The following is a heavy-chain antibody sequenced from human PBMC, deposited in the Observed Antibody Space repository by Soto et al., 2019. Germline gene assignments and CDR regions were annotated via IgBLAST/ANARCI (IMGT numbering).Heavy chain of an antibody. V-gene: IGHV3-23*01. CDR3: TRDPNGDHVGAFDF. J-gene: IGHJ3*01. CDR2: ITAAGST. D-gene: IGHD4-17*01. Sequence: EVQLLESGGGLVQPGGSLRLSCAASEFTFSKYAMTWVRQAPGKGLEWVSSITAAGSTIYADSVRGRFTISRDNSKNTLYLQMSSLRVEDTAVYYCTRDPNGDHVGAFDFWGQVTMVTVSS. CDR1: EFTFSKYA.